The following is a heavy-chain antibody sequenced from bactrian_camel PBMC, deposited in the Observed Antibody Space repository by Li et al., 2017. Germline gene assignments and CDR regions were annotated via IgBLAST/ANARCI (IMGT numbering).Heavy chain of an antibody. Sequence: VQLVESGGGSVQVGGSLRLSCVASGYIDGYRFEDRCMGWFRQAPGKAREGVAVVYTGAGSTYYADSVKGRFTIIMNNAQNTVWLQMNSLLPEDTAVYYCAGSWDVSAKWALESMTRPDFGYWGQGTQVTVS. V-gene: IGHV3S66*01. J-gene: IGHJ6*01. CDR2: VYTGAGST. D-gene: IGHD2*01. CDR3: AGSWDVSAKWALESMTRPDFGY. CDR1: GYIDGYRFEDRC.